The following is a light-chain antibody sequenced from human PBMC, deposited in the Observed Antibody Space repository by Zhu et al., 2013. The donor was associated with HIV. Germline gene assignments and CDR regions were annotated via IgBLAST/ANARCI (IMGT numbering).Light chain of an antibody. CDR3: QQYNHWPPYS. J-gene: IGKJ2*03. CDR1: QSVSSSY. Sequence: EIVLTQSPGTLSLSPGERATLSCRASQSVSSSYLAWYQQKPGQAPRLLIYGASFRATGIPARFSGSGSGTEFTLTISSLQSEDFGIYYCQQYNHWPPYSFGQGTKLEIK. CDR2: GAS. V-gene: IGKV3-15*01.